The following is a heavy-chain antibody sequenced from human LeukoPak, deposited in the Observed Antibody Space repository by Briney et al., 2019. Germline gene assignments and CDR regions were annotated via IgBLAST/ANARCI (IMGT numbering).Heavy chain of an antibody. D-gene: IGHD3-3*01. CDR1: GYSFTSYW. CDR3: ARRNDIWSGSRDYYMDV. J-gene: IGHJ6*03. V-gene: IGHV5-51*01. Sequence: KPGESLKISCKGSGYSFTSYWIGWVRQMPGKGLEWMGIIYPGDSDTRYSPSFQGQVTISADKSISTAYLQWSSLKASDTAMYYCARRNDIWSGSRDYYMDVWGKGTTVTVSS. CDR2: IYPGDSDT.